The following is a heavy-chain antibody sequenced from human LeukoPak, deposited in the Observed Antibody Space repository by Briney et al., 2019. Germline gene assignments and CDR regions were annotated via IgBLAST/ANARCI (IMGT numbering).Heavy chain of an antibody. CDR3: ARDPYTGSMFDY. V-gene: IGHV3-21*01. J-gene: IGHJ4*01. Sequence: GGSLRLSCVATGFTFKSASMSWVRQAPGKGLEWVAFIGHFAGDVFYADSVKGRFNISRDDAKDSVYLQMNSLRVDDTAVYFCARDPYTGSMFDYWGHGTLVTVSS. CDR2: IGHFAGDV. D-gene: IGHD1-1*01. CDR1: GFTFKSAS.